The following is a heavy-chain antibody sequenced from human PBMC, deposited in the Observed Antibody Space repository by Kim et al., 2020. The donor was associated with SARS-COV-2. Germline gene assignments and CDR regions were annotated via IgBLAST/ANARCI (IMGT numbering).Heavy chain of an antibody. V-gene: IGHV3-23*01. CDR1: GFTFSSYA. D-gene: IGHD2-2*01. J-gene: IGHJ2*01. CDR2: ISGSGGST. CDR3: AKDSEDIVVVPAAPGNWYFDL. Sequence: GGSLRLSCAASGFTFSSYAMSWVRQAPGKGLEWVSAISGSGGSTYYADSVKGRFTISRDNSKNTLYLQMNSLRAEDTAVYYCAKDSEDIVVVPAAPGNWYFDLWGRGTLVTVSS.